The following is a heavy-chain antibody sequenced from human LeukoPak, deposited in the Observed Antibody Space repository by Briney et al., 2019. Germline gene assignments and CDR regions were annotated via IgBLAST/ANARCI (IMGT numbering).Heavy chain of an antibody. CDR2: ISSSGSTI. V-gene: IGHV3-11*01. CDR1: GFTFSDYY. CDR3: ARDGSSWYGIDY. Sequence: GGSLRLSCAVSGFTFSDYYMSWIRQAPGKGLEWISYISSSGSTISYADSVKGRFTISRDNAKNSLYLQMNSLRAEDTAVYYCARDGSSWYGIDYWGQGTPVTVSS. D-gene: IGHD6-13*01. J-gene: IGHJ4*02.